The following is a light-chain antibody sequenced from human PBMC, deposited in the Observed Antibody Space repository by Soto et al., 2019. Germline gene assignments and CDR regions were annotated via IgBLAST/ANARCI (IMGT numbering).Light chain of an antibody. V-gene: IGKV3-20*01. CDR1: QSVSSRN. Sequence: IVMTQSPGTLSVSPVERVXLXXXXSQSVSSRNLAWYQQKSGQAPRLLIYGASSRAIHTPDRFSGSGSGTDFTLTISGLEPEDFAVYYCQHFGNSLWTFGQGTKVDIK. CDR2: GAS. J-gene: IGKJ1*01. CDR3: QHFGNSLWT.